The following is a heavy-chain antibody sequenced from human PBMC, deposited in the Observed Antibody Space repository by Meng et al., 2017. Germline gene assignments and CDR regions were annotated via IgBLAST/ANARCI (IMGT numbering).Heavy chain of an antibody. Sequence: SVKDTCKASGGTFSSYAISWVRQAPGQGLEGMGGIIPIFGTANYAQKFQGRVTITTDESTSTAYMELSSLRSEDTAVYYCARGYCSGGSCLYYYFGMDVWGQGTTVTVSS. CDR1: GGTFSSYA. V-gene: IGHV1-69*05. CDR2: IIPIFGTA. CDR3: ARGYCSGGSCLYYYFGMDV. D-gene: IGHD2-15*01. J-gene: IGHJ6*02.